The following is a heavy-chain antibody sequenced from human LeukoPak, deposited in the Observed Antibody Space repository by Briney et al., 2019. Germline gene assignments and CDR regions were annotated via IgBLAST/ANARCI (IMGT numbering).Heavy chain of an antibody. CDR1: GFTFSSYD. CDR3: ARPVPNYYDSSGYENWFDP. CDR2: IGTAGDT. Sequence: GGSLRLSCAASGFTFSSYDMHWVRQATGKGLEWVSAIGTAGDTYYPGSVKGRFTISRENAKNSLYLQMNSLRAEDTAVYYCARPVPNYYDSSGYENWFDPWGQGTLVTVSS. D-gene: IGHD3-22*01. V-gene: IGHV3-13*01. J-gene: IGHJ5*02.